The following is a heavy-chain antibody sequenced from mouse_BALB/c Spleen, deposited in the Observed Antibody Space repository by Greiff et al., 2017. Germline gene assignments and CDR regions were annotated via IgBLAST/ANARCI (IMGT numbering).Heavy chain of an antibody. CDR1: GFTFTDYY. Sequence: EVQRVESGGGLVQPGGSLRLSCATSGFTFTDYYMSWVRQPPGKALEWLGFIRNKANGYTTEYSASVKGRFTISRDNSQSILYLQMNTLRAEDSATYYCARALYYRYDEAAMDYWGQGTSVTVSS. V-gene: IGHV7-3*02. CDR3: ARALYYRYDEAAMDY. D-gene: IGHD2-14*01. J-gene: IGHJ4*01. CDR2: IRNKANGYTT.